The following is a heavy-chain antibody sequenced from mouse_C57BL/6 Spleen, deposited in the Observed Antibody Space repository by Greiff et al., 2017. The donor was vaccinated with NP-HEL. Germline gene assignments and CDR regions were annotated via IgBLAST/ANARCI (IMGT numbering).Heavy chain of an antibody. CDR1: GYTFTDYN. V-gene: IGHV1-22*01. CDR3: VHYSNYGEGFDY. CDR2: INPNNGGT. D-gene: IGHD2-5*01. Sequence: EVMLVESGPELVKPGASVKMSCKASGYTFTDYNMHWVKQSHGKSLEWIGYINPNNGGTSYNQKFKGKATLTVNKSSSTAYMELRSLTSEDSAVYYCVHYSNYGEGFDYWGQGTTLTVSS. J-gene: IGHJ2*01.